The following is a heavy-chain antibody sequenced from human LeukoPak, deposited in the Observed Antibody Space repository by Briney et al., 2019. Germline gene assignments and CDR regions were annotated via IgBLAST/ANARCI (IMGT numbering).Heavy chain of an antibody. D-gene: IGHD1-26*01. Sequence: ASVKVSCKASGYTFTSYAIHWVRQAPGQRLEWMGWISAGNGNTKYSQNFQGRVTFISNTSATTAFMELSSLRSEDAAVYYCARDAGSGSNDYWGQGTLVTVSS. V-gene: IGHV1-3*01. CDR2: ISAGNGNT. CDR3: ARDAGSGSNDY. CDR1: GYTFTSYA. J-gene: IGHJ4*02.